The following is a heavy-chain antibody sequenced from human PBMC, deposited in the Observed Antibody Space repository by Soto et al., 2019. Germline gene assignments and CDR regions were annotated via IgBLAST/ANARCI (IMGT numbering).Heavy chain of an antibody. D-gene: IGHD2-21*02. Sequence: GGSLRLSCAASGFTFDDYAMHWVRQAPGKGLEWVSGISWNSGSIGYADSVKGRFTISRDNAKNSLYLQMNSLRAEDTALYYCAKDILVGVTRLGRVAFDIWGQGTMVTVSS. CDR2: ISWNSGSI. CDR3: AKDILVGVTRLGRVAFDI. CDR1: GFTFDDYA. V-gene: IGHV3-9*01. J-gene: IGHJ3*02.